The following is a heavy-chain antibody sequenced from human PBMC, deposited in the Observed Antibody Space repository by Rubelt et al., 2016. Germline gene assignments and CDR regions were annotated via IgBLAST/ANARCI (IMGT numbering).Heavy chain of an antibody. CDR3: AGDGRLGYDLDV. CDR2: ITSNSRTI. Sequence: LSCAASGFTFSSYNMNWVRQAPGKGLEWVSHITSNSRTIYYADFVKGRFTISRDNAKNSLYLQMNSLRAEDTAGYYCAGDGRLGYDLDVWGQGTTVTVSS. CDR1: GFTFSSYN. D-gene: IGHD6-25*01. V-gene: IGHV3-48*04. J-gene: IGHJ6*02.